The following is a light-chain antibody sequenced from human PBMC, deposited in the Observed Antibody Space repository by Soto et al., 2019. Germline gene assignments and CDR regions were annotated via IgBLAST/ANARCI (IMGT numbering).Light chain of an antibody. CDR3: QQYNNWPPWT. J-gene: IGKJ1*01. CDR2: GAS. Sequence: EIEMTQSPVTLSVSPGERATLSCRASQSISSNLAWYQHKTGQTPRLLIYGASTRATGIPARFSGSGSGTEFTLTISSLQSEDFTVYYCQQYNNWPPWTFGQGTKVELK. V-gene: IGKV3-15*01. CDR1: QSISSN.